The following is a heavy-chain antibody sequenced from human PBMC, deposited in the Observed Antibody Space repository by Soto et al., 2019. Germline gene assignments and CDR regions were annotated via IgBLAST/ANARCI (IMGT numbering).Heavy chain of an antibody. Sequence: SVKVSCKASGDTFSSYAISWVRQAPGQGLEWMGGIIPIFGTANYAQKFQGRVTITADESTSTAYMELSSLRSEDTAVYYCAREGRSGGSCYSCLDPWGQGTLVTVSS. V-gene: IGHV1-69*13. D-gene: IGHD2-15*01. CDR3: AREGRSGGSCYSCLDP. CDR2: IIPIFGTA. J-gene: IGHJ5*02. CDR1: GDTFSSYA.